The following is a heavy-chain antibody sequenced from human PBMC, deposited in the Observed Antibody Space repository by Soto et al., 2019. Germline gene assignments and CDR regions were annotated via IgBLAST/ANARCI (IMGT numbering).Heavy chain of an antibody. J-gene: IGHJ6*03. CDR3: AYYYGSGSYYPYSTDYYYYYMDV. D-gene: IGHD3-10*01. CDR2: ISGSGGST. Sequence: GGSLRLSCAASGFTFSSYAMSWVRQAPGKGLEWVSAISGSGGSTYYADSVKGRFTISRDNSKNTLYLQMNSLRAEDTAVYYCAYYYGSGSYYPYSTDYYYYYMDVWGKGTTVTVSS. CDR1: GFTFSSYA. V-gene: IGHV3-23*01.